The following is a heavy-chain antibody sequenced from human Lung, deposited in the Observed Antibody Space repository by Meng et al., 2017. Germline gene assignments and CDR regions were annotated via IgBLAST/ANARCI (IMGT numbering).Heavy chain of an antibody. V-gene: IGHV1-18*01. CDR1: DYTFTGYG. D-gene: IGHD3-10*01. CDR2: LGAHDGDT. Sequence: QVRPVQSEPEVKKPGASVKVTCKASDYTFTGYGVSWVRQAPGQGLEWMAWLGAHDGDTSHAPKFQGRVTVRADRPTATAYMELRSIRSEDTDVYYCARGTPGRSYSDYWGQGTLVTVSS. J-gene: IGHJ4*02. CDR3: ARGTPGRSYSDY.